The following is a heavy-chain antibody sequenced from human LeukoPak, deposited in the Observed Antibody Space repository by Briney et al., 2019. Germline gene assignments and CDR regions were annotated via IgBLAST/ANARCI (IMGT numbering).Heavy chain of an antibody. Sequence: GGSLRLSCAASGFTFSSYAMSWVRQAPGKGLEWVSAISGSGGSTCYADSVKGRFTISRDNSKNTLYLQMNSLRAEDTAVYYCAKDRITIFGVVITSPYFDYWGQGTLVTVSS. CDR3: AKDRITIFGVVITSPYFDY. D-gene: IGHD3-3*01. CDR2: ISGSGGST. CDR1: GFTFSSYA. V-gene: IGHV3-23*01. J-gene: IGHJ4*02.